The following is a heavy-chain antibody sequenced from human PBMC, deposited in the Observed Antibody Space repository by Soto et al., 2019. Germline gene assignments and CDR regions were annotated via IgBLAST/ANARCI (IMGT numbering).Heavy chain of an antibody. V-gene: IGHV1-18*01. CDR1: GYSFTSYG. J-gene: IGHJ4*02. CDR2: ISAYNGNR. CDR3: ARDLGGFPDY. D-gene: IGHD5-12*01. Sequence: QVQLVQSGAEVKKPGASVKVSCKASGYSFTSYGISWVRQAPGQGLAWMGWISAYNGNRKYAQKFQGRVTMTTVTSTSTAYMELRSLRSDDTAVYYCARDLGGFPDYWGQGTLVTVSS.